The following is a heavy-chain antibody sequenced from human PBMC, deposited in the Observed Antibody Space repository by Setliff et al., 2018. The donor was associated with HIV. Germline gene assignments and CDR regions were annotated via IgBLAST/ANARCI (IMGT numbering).Heavy chain of an antibody. J-gene: IGHJ4*02. CDR2: IYYSGST. D-gene: IGHD2-21*02. CDR1: GGSISSSNNY. Sequence: PSETLSLTCTVSGGSISSSNNYWGWIRQPPGKGLEWIGSIYYSGSTHYNPSLKSRVTMSVDTSKNQFSLKLTSVTAADMALYYCARQQTALFVDYWGQGTLVTVSS. CDR3: ARQQTALFVDY. V-gene: IGHV4-39*01.